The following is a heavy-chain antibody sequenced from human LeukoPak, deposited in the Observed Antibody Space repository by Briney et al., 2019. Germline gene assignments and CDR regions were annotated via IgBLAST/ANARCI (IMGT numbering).Heavy chain of an antibody. J-gene: IGHJ4*02. CDR1: GFTVSSNY. CDR3: AKFHYFDSSGYYNYFDY. V-gene: IGHV3-23*01. CDR2: ISGSGGST. D-gene: IGHD3-22*01. Sequence: GGSLRLSCAASGFTVSSNYMSWVRQAPGKGLEWVSVISGSGGSTYYADSVKGRFTISRDNSKNTLYVQMNSLRAEDTAVYYCAKFHYFDSSGYYNYFDYWGQGTLVTVSS.